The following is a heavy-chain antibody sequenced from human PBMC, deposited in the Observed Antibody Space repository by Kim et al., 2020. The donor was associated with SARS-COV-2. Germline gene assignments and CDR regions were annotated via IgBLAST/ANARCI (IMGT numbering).Heavy chain of an antibody. CDR2: ISAYNGNT. CDR3: ARDPDYYGSGSCYRDFDY. Sequence: ASVKVSCKASGYTFTSYGISWVRQAPGQGLEWMGWISAYNGNTNYAQKLQGRVTMTTDTSTSTAYMELRSLRSDDTAVYYCARDPDYYGSGSCYRDFDYWGQGTLVTVSS. J-gene: IGHJ4*02. D-gene: IGHD3-10*01. V-gene: IGHV1-18*01. CDR1: GYTFTSYG.